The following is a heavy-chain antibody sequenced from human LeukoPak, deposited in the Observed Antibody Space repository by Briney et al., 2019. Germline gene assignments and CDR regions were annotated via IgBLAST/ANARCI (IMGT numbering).Heavy chain of an antibody. CDR3: AREWNRGSSSDVDY. CDR1: GFTFSSYS. CDR2: ISSSSSYI. V-gene: IGHV3-21*01. Sequence: GGSLRLSCAASGFTFSSYSMNWLRQAPGKGLEWVSSISSSSSYIYYADSVKGRFTIPRDNAKNSLYLQMNSLRAEDTAVYYCAREWNRGSSSDVDYWGQGTLVTVSS. D-gene: IGHD6-6*01. J-gene: IGHJ4*02.